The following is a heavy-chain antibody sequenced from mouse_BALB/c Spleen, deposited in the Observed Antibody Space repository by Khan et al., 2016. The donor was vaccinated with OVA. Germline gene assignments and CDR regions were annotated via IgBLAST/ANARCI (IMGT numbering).Heavy chain of an antibody. Sequence: EVQLQESGPGLVKPSQSLSLTCTVTGYSITSDYAWNWIRQFPGNKLEWMGYISYSGSTSYTPSLKSRISVTRATSKNQFFLQLNSVTSEDAATYYCGRGRAYWGQGTLVTVSA. J-gene: IGHJ3*01. CDR2: ISYSGST. CDR1: GYSITSDYA. D-gene: IGHD3-3*01. CDR3: GRGRAY. V-gene: IGHV3-2*02.